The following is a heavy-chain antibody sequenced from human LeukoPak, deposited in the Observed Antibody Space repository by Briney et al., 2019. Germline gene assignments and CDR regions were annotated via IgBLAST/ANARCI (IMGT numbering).Heavy chain of an antibody. D-gene: IGHD4-23*01. Sequence: PGGSLRLSCEASGFTFGSHAMYWVRQAPGKGLEWVSVIYSGGSTYYADSVKGRFTISRDNSKNTLYLQMNSLRAEDTAVYYCARADGGFDYWGQGTLVTVSS. CDR2: IYSGGST. V-gene: IGHV3-66*02. CDR1: GFTFGSHA. J-gene: IGHJ4*02. CDR3: ARADGGFDY.